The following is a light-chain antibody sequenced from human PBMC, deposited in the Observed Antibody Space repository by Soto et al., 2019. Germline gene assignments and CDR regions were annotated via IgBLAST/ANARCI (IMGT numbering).Light chain of an antibody. Sequence: QSVLTQPPSASGSLGQSVTISGTGTSSDVGGYNYVSWHQQHPGKAPKVMIYEVTKRPPGVPDRFSGSKSGNTASLTVSGLQAEDEADYYCSSFAGGGNPVLLGGGTQLTVL. V-gene: IGLV2-8*01. CDR3: SSFAGGGNPVL. CDR1: SSDVGGYNY. CDR2: EVT. J-gene: IGLJ2*01.